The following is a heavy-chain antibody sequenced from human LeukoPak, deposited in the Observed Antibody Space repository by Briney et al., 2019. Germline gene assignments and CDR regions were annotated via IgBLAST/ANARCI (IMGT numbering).Heavy chain of an antibody. CDR2: VYYSGSS. CDR1: GGSISSSNY. J-gene: IGHJ4*02. V-gene: IGHV4-39*07. D-gene: IGHD3-10*01. CDR3: ARVRGTGSGDY. Sequence: SETLSLTCTVSGGSISSSNYWGWIRQPPGKGLEWIGSVYYSGSSYYNPSLKSRVTISVDTSKNQFSLKVSSVTAADTAVYYCARVRGTGSGDYWGQRTLVTVSS.